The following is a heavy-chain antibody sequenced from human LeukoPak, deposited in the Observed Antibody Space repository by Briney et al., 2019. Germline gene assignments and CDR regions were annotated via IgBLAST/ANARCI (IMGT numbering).Heavy chain of an antibody. CDR2: ISAYNGNT. CDR3: AREHWYYYDSSGYPDYYYYGMDV. D-gene: IGHD3-22*01. Sequence: GESLKVSCKASGYTFTSYGISWVRQAPGQGLEWMGWISAYNGNTNYAQKLQGRVTMTTDTSTSTAYMELRSLRSDDTAVYYCAREHWYYYDSSGYPDYYYYGMDVWGQGTTVTVSS. J-gene: IGHJ6*02. CDR1: GYTFTSYG. V-gene: IGHV1-18*01.